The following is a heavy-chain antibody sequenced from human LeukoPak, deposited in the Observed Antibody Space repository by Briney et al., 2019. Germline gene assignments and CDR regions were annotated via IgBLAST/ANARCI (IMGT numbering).Heavy chain of an antibody. V-gene: IGHV4-4*09. CDR1: GGSISSYY. Sequence: PSETLSLTCTVSGGSISSYYWSWIRHPPGKGLEGIGYIYTSGSTNYNPSLKRRVNISVDKSKNQFSLTLRYVTAADTAVYYCARQVDDFWSGYSPFFDYWGQGTLVTVSS. J-gene: IGHJ4*02. D-gene: IGHD3-3*01. CDR3: ARQVDDFWSGYSPFFDY. CDR2: IYTSGST.